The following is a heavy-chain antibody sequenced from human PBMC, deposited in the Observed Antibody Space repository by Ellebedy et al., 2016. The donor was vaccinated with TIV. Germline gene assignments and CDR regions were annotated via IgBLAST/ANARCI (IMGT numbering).Heavy chain of an antibody. CDR2: VNHREST. Sequence: SETLSLTCAVFGGSFSGYSWSWIRQPPGKGLEWIGSVNHRESTNYNPSLKSRVTMSVDTSKDQFSLRLRSVTAADTAIYYCAREGFIGSYSSSIYYFDNWGQGTLVTVSS. J-gene: IGHJ4*02. D-gene: IGHD2-21*01. V-gene: IGHV4-34*01. CDR3: AREGFIGSYSSSIYYFDN. CDR1: GGSFSGYS.